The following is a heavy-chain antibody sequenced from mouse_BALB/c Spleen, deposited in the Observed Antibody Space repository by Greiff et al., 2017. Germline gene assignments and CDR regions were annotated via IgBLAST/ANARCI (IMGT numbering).Heavy chain of an antibody. CDR3: ARDFYYDYGPFAY. Sequence: DVHLVESGGGLVKPGGSLKLSCAASGFTFSDYYMYWVRQTPEKRLEWVATISDGGSYTYYPDSVKGRFTISRDNAKNNLYLQMSSLKSEDTAMYYCARDFYYDYGPFAYWGQGTLVTVSA. CDR2: ISDGGSYT. V-gene: IGHV5-4*02. J-gene: IGHJ3*01. CDR1: GFTFSDYY. D-gene: IGHD2-4*01.